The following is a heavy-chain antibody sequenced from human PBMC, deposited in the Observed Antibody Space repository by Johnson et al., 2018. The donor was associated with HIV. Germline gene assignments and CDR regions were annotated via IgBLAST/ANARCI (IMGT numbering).Heavy chain of an antibody. CDR3: ARDIVGAPDAFDI. J-gene: IGHJ3*02. Sequence: QMQLVESGGGVVQPVRSLRLSCAASGFTFSSYAMHWVRQAPGKGLEWVAVISYDGSNKYYADSVKGRITISRDNSKNTLYVQMNSLRAEDTAVYYCARDIVGAPDAFDIWGQGTMVTVSS. V-gene: IGHV3-30*04. CDR1: GFTFSSYA. CDR2: ISYDGSNK. D-gene: IGHD1-26*01.